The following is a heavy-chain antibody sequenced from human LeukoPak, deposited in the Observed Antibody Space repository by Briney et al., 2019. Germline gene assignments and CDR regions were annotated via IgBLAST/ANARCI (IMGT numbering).Heavy chain of an antibody. J-gene: IGHJ4*02. CDR2: IYHSGST. CDR1: GGSFSGYY. V-gene: IGHV4-34*01. CDR3: ASSGYSGYDFLVY. Sequence: SETLSLTCAVYGGSFSGYYWSWIRQPPGKGLEWIGEIYHSGSTNYNPSLKSRVTISVDKSKNQFSLKLSSVTAADTAVYYRASSGYSGYDFLVYWGQGTLVTVSS. D-gene: IGHD5-12*01.